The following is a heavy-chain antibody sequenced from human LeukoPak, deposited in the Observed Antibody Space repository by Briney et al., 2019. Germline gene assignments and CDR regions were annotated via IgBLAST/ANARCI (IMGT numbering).Heavy chain of an antibody. CDR3: ARQRRGLLTGDGPFDY. D-gene: IGHD7-27*01. CDR2: IYYSGST. J-gene: IGHJ4*02. CDR1: GGSISSSSYY. Sequence: SETLSLTCTVSGGSISSSSYYWGWIRQPPGKGLEWIGYIYYSGSTNYNPSLKGRVTISVDTSKNQFSLKLSSVTAADTAVYYCARQRRGLLTGDGPFDYWGQGTLVTVSS. V-gene: IGHV4-61*05.